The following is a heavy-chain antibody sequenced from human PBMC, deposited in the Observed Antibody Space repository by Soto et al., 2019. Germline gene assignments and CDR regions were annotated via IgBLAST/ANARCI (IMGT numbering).Heavy chain of an antibody. J-gene: IGHJ3*02. CDR1: GYTFTSYG. Sequence: ASVKVSCEASGYTFTSYGISWVRQAPGQGLEWMGWISAYNGNTNYAQKLQGRVTMTTDTSTSTAYMELRSLRSDDTAVYYCARDMYYYGSGRAALDIWGQGTMVTVSS. D-gene: IGHD3-10*01. CDR3: ARDMYYYGSGRAALDI. CDR2: ISAYNGNT. V-gene: IGHV1-18*01.